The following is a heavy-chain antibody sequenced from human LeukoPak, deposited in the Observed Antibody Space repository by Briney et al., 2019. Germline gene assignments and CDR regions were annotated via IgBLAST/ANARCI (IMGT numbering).Heavy chain of an antibody. CDR3: ARAQAHSSGWYSDFDY. Sequence: GGSLRLSCAASGFTFSSYGMHWVRQAPGKGLEWVSSIASSSTYIYYADSVKGRFTISRDNAKNSLYLQMNSLRAEDTAVYYCARAQAHSSGWYSDFDYWGQGTLVTVSS. D-gene: IGHD6-19*01. J-gene: IGHJ4*02. CDR1: GFTFSSYG. CDR2: IASSSTYI. V-gene: IGHV3-21*01.